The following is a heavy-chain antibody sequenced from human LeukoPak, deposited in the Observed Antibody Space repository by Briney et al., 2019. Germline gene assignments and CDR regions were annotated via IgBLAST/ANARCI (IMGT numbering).Heavy chain of an antibody. CDR1: GYSFTTNW. CDR2: IYPGDSGT. J-gene: IGHJ4*02. CDR3: ARLVEGTTMAY. V-gene: IGHV5-51*01. D-gene: IGHD1-26*01. Sequence: GESLKISCKGSGYSFTTNWIGWVRQMPGKGLEWMGIIYPGDSGTRYRPSFQGQVTISADKSISTAYLQWSSLRASDTAMYYCARLVEGTTMAYWGQGTLVTVSS.